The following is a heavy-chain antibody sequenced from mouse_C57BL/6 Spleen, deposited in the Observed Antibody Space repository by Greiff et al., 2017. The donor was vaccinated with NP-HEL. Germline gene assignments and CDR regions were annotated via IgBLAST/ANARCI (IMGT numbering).Heavy chain of an antibody. CDR1: GYTFTSYG. Sequence: VQLQQSGAELARPGDSVKLSCKASGYTFTSYGISWVKQRTGQGLEWIGEIYPRSGNTNYNEKFKGKATLTADKSSSTAYIELRSLTYEDSAVYFCAINDCYYPPYAMDYWGQGTSVTVSS. CDR3: AINDCYYPPYAMDY. V-gene: IGHV1-81*01. D-gene: IGHD2-3*01. CDR2: IYPRSGNT. J-gene: IGHJ4*01.